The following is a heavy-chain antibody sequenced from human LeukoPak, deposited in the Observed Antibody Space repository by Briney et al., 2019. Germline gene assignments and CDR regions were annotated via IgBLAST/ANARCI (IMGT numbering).Heavy chain of an antibody. J-gene: IGHJ6*03. CDR1: GASITSSKY. D-gene: IGHD5-12*01. Sequence: SETLSLTCAVSGASITSSKYCSWVRQPPGKGLEWIGEINHSGSTNYNPSLKSRVTISVDTSKNQFSLKLSSVTAADTAVYYCAGHRLTPRLGYSGYEYYYYMDVWGKGTTVTVSS. CDR3: AGHRLTPRLGYSGYEYYYYMDV. CDR2: INHSGST. V-gene: IGHV4-4*02.